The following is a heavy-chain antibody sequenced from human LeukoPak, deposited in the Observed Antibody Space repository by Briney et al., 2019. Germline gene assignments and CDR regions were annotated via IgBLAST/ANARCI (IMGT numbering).Heavy chain of an antibody. J-gene: IGHJ4*02. CDR3: ARDFGQGGADYYFAY. D-gene: IGHD3-3*01. CDR2: IASDGNDQ. Sequence: GGSLRLSCAASGFTFNRYAIHWVRQAPGKGLEWVTVIASDGNDQHYADSVKGRFTISRDNSKNTVFLQMNSLRIEDTAVYYCARDFGQGGADYYFAYWGQGTLVTVSS. V-gene: IGHV3-30-3*01. CDR1: GFTFNRYA.